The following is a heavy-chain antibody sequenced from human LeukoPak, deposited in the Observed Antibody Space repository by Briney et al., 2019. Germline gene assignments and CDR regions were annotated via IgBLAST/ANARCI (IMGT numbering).Heavy chain of an antibody. CDR2: IFHSGST. CDR3: ARAEPRGSVWYPY. Sequence: PSGTLSLTCVVSGGSISSNNWWSWARQPPGKGLEWIGEIFHSGSTNYNPSLKSRVTILVDKSKNQFSLNLNSVTAAGTAVYYCARAEPRGSVWYPYWGQGTLVTVSS. D-gene: IGHD6-13*01. CDR1: GGSISSNNW. V-gene: IGHV4-4*02. J-gene: IGHJ4*02.